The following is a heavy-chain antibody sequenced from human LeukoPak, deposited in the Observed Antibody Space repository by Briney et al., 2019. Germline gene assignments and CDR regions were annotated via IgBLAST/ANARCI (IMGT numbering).Heavy chain of an antibody. J-gene: IGHJ3*02. CDR1: GFTFSSYG. CDR3: AKGTAWAFDI. D-gene: IGHD1-14*01. V-gene: IGHV3-23*01. CDR2: ISGSGGST. Sequence: GALRLSCAASGFTFSSYGMSWVRQAPGKGLEWVSAISGSGGSTYYADSVKGRFTISRDNSENTLYLQMNSLRAEDTAVYYCAKGTAWAFDIWGQGTMVTVSS.